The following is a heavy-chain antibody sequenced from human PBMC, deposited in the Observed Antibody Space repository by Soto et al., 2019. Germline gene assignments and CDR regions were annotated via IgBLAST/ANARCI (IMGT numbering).Heavy chain of an antibody. CDR2: VYYTGST. Sequence: SETLSLTCTVSGDSISTFYWGWMRQSPGKELEWIGYVYYTGSTNYNPSLKSRVTISVDRSKNQFSLKLTSANAAVTAVYYCARGRTVRNYADDSSDYFYFFDYWGQGTQVTVS. D-gene: IGHD3-22*01. J-gene: IGHJ4*02. V-gene: IGHV4-59*01. CDR3: ARGRTVRNYADDSSDYFYFFDY. CDR1: GDSISTFY.